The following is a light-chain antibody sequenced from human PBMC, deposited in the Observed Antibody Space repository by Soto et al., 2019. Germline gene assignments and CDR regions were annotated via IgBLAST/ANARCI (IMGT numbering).Light chain of an antibody. Sequence: AIRMTQSPSSFSASTGDRVTITCRATQGISNYLAWYQQKPGKAPKLLIYRASVLESGVPSRFIGCGSGTNFSLTISYLQTEDSATYYCQQYNIFPQTFGQGTKLEIK. CDR3: QQYNIFPQT. V-gene: IGKV1-8*01. J-gene: IGKJ2*01. CDR1: QGISNY. CDR2: RAS.